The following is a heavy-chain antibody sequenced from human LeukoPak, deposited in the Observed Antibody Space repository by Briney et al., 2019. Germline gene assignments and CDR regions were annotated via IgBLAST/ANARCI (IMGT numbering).Heavy chain of an antibody. J-gene: IGHJ3*02. D-gene: IGHD6-25*01. CDR2: ISGSGGST. Sequence: GGSLRLSCAVSGFTFSSYAMSWVRQAPGKGLEWVSAISGSGGSTYYADSVKGRFTISRDNSKNTLYLQMNSLRAEDTAVYYCARDRLGAFDIWGQGTMVTVSS. V-gene: IGHV3-23*01. CDR3: ARDRLGAFDI. CDR1: GFTFSSYA.